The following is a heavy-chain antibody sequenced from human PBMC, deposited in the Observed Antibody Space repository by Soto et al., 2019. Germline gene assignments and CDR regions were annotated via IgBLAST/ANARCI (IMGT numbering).Heavy chain of an antibody. CDR1: GGSISSSSYY. D-gene: IGHD6-13*01. CDR3: ARHIAAAGAVWFDP. V-gene: IGHV4-39*01. CDR2: IYYSGST. J-gene: IGHJ5*02. Sequence: PSETLSLTCTVSGGSISSSSYYWGGIRQPPGKGLEWFGSIYYSGSTYYNPSLKSRVTISLDTSRNQFSLKLTSWTAADTAVYYCARHIAAAGAVWFDPWGQGTLVTVSS.